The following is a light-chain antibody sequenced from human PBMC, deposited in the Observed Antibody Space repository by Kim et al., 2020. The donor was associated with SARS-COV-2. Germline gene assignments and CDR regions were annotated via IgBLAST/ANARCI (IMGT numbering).Light chain of an antibody. CDR2: KAS. CDR3: QQYDTYSYT. CDR1: QSISSW. J-gene: IGKJ2*01. V-gene: IGKV1-5*03. Sequence: DIQMTQSPSTVSASIGDRVNITCRASQSISSWLAWYQQKPGKAPKVLIYKASTLQTGVPSRFSGSGSGTEFTLTISCLQPDDFATYYCQQYDTYSYTFGQGTKLE.